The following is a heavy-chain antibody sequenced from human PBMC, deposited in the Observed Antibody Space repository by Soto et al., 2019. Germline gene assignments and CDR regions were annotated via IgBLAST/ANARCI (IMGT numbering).Heavy chain of an antibody. Sequence: QVQLVQSGAEVKKPGASVKVSCKASGYTFTNHDINWVRQATGQGLEWMGWMNPNSGNVGYAQKFQGRVTMTRNTSISTAYMELSSLRSEDTAVYYCARGYSNYGYYGMDVWGQGTTVNGSS. CDR1: GYTFTNHD. V-gene: IGHV1-8*01. CDR3: ARGYSNYGYYGMDV. J-gene: IGHJ6*02. D-gene: IGHD4-4*01. CDR2: MNPNSGNV.